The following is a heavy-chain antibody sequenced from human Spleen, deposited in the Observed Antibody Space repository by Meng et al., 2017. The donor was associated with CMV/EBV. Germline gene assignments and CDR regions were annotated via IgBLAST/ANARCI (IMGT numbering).Heavy chain of an antibody. D-gene: IGHD7-27*01. CDR3: ARGWGWVFDY. CDR2: IYKNGST. Sequence: SLPCSVSDISLNTYFWNWIRQPPGKGLEWVGYIYKNGSTNYNPSLKSRVTMSVDTSKSHFSLNLTSVTAADTAVYYCARGWGWVFDYWGQGILVTVSS. CDR1: DISLNTYF. J-gene: IGHJ4*02. V-gene: IGHV4-59*01.